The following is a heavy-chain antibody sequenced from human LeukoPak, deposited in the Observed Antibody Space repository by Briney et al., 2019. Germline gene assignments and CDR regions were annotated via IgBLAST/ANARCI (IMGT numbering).Heavy chain of an antibody. CDR3: ARDPKDDTSGYYYFDY. D-gene: IGHD3-22*01. CDR2: INPRGGSS. Sequence: GASVKVSCKASGYIFASNYIHWVRQAPGQGLEWMGIINPRGGSSIYAQKFQGRVTMTRDMSTSTVYMELGSLTSEDTAVYYCARDPKDDTSGYYYFDYWGQGTLVTVSS. J-gene: IGHJ4*02. V-gene: IGHV1-46*01. CDR1: GYIFASNY.